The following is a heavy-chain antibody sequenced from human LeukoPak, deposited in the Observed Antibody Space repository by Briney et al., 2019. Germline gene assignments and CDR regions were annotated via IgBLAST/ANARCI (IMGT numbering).Heavy chain of an antibody. CDR1: GGSISSTTYY. Sequence: SETLSLTCSVSGGSISSTTYYWGWIRQPPGKGLEWIGTINYSGTTHHNPSLKSRVTISADRSNNQFSLKLNSVTAADTAVYHCARGRWITGSYYNFDFWSLGTLVTVSS. CDR2: INYSGTT. D-gene: IGHD3-10*01. V-gene: IGHV4-39*07. CDR3: ARGRWITGSYYNFDF. J-gene: IGHJ4*02.